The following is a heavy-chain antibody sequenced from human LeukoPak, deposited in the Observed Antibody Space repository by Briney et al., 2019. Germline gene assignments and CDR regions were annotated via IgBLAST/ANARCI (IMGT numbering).Heavy chain of an antibody. CDR2: ISAYNGNT. J-gene: IGHJ4*02. D-gene: IGHD3-22*01. Sequence: ASVKVSCKASGYTFTSYGISWVRQAPGQGLEWMGWISAYNGNTNYAQKFQGRVTMTRDTSISTAYMELSRLRSDDTAVYYCARTRYDSSGYYDDYWGQGTLVTVSS. CDR1: GYTFTSYG. V-gene: IGHV1-18*01. CDR3: ARTRYDSSGYYDDY.